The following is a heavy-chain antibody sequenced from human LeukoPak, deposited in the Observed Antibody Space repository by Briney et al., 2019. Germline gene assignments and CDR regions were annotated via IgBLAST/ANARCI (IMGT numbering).Heavy chain of an antibody. D-gene: IGHD3-22*01. Sequence: SETLSLTCIVSGVSIRSYYWSWIRQPPGKGLEWIGYIYYSGSTSYNPSPKSRVTMSLDTSKNQFSLKLSSVTAADTAVYYCANYDGAPRYWGQGTLVTVSS. CDR1: GVSIRSYY. J-gene: IGHJ4*02. CDR2: IYYSGST. CDR3: ANYDGAPRY. V-gene: IGHV4-59*08.